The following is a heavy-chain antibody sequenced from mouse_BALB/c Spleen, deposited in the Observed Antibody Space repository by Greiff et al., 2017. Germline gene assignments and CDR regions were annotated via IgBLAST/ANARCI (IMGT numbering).Heavy chain of an antibody. CDR1: GYTFTSYY. CDR2: IYPGNVNT. J-gene: IGHJ3*01. Sequence: VHLVESGPELVKPGASVRISCKASGYTFTSYYIHWVKQRPGQGLEWIGWIYPGNVNTKYNEKFKGKATLTADKSSSTAYMQLSSLTSEDSAVYFCARTWFAYWGQGTLVTVSA. CDR3: ARTWFAY. V-gene: IGHV1S56*01.